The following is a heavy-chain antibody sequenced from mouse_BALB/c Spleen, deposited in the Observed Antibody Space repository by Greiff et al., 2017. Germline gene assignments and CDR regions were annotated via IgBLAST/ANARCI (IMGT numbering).Heavy chain of an antibody. CDR1: GFNIKDTY. V-gene: IGHV14-3*02. CDR2: IDPANGNT. Sequence: VQLKQSGAELVKPGASVKLSCTASGFNIKDTYMHWVKQRPEQGLEWIGRIDPANGNTKYDPKFQGKATITADTSSNTAYLQLSSLTSEDTAVYYCARQGYRYDAGMDYWGQGTSVTVSS. D-gene: IGHD2-14*01. CDR3: ARQGYRYDAGMDY. J-gene: IGHJ4*01.